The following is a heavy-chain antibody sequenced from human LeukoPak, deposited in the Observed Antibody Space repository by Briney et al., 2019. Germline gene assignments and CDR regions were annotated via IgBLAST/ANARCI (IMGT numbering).Heavy chain of an antibody. CDR2: VNTRSNNI. CDR3: VRDHLWSFDY. D-gene: IGHD3-3*02. J-gene: IGHJ4*02. Sequence: GGSLRFSCAASGFTFTSYTMNWVRQAPGKGLEWISYVNTRSNNINYADSVKGRFTISRDNAKNSLYLQMNSLRAEDTAVYYCVRDHLWSFDYWGQGTLVTVSS. CDR1: GFTFTSYT. V-gene: IGHV3-48*04.